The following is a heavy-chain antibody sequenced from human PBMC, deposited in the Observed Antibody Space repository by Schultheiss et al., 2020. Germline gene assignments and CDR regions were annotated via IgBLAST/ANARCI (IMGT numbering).Heavy chain of an antibody. CDR3: AEGPLYSAFDI. Sequence: SVKVSCKASGGTFSSYAISWVRQAPGQGLEWMGGIIPIFGTANYAQKFQGRVTMTEDTSADTAYMELSSLRSEDTAVYYCAEGPLYSAFDIWGQGTMVTVSS. CDR2: IIPIFGTA. D-gene: IGHD1-14*01. V-gene: IGHV1-69*06. CDR1: GGTFSSYA. J-gene: IGHJ3*02.